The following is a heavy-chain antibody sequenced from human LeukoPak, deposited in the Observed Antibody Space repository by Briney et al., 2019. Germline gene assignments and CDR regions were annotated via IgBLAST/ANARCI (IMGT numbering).Heavy chain of an antibody. CDR2: IYTSGST. Sequence: SQTLSLTCTVSGGSISSGSYYWSWIRQPAGKGLEWIGRIYTSGSTNYNPSLKSRVTISVDTSKNQSSLKLSSVTAADTAVYYCARDLSVPAATVGFDPWGQGTLVTVSS. V-gene: IGHV4-61*02. CDR1: GGSISSGSYY. CDR3: ARDLSVPAATVGFDP. D-gene: IGHD2-2*01. J-gene: IGHJ5*02.